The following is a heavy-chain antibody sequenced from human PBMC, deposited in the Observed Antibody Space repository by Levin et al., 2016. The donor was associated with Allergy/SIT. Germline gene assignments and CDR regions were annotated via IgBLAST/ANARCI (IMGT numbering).Heavy chain of an antibody. J-gene: IGHJ6*03. CDR1: GGSISSSNW. D-gene: IGHD3-3*01. V-gene: IGHV4-4*02. CDR2: IYHSGST. CDR3: ARAALDYDFWSGYHGGYMDV. Sequence: SETLSLTCAVSGGSISSSNWWSWVRQPPGKGLEWIGEIYHSGSTNYNPSLKSRVTISVDKSKNQFSLKLSSVTAADTAVYYCARAALDYDFWSGYHGGYMDVWGKGTTVTVSS.